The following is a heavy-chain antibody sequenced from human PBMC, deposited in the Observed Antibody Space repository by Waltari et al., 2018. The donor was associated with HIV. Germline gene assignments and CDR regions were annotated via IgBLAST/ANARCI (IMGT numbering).Heavy chain of an antibody. V-gene: IGHV3-53*01. D-gene: IGHD2-21*02. Sequence: EVQLVESGGGLIQPGGSLRLSCAASGFSVSSNYMIWVRQAPGKGLEWVSVIYSGGSTYYADSVKGRFTISRDNSKNTLYLQMNSLRAEDTAVYYCARGFGCGGDCYYFDYWGQGTLVTVSS. CDR1: GFSVSSNY. CDR2: IYSGGST. CDR3: ARGFGCGGDCYYFDY. J-gene: IGHJ4*02.